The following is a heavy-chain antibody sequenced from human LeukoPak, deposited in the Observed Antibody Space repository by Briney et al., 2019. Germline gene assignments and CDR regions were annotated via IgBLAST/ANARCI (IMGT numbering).Heavy chain of an antibody. CDR1: GGSISSSYYY. CDR3: ARSGEQWLVYFDY. Sequence: SETLSLTCTVSGGSISSSYYYWGWIRQPPGKGLEWIGSIYYSGSTYYNPSLKSRVTISVDTSKNQFSLQLNSVTPEDTAVYYCARSGEQWLVYFDYWGQGTLVTVSS. CDR2: IYYSGST. D-gene: IGHD6-19*01. V-gene: IGHV4-39*01. J-gene: IGHJ4*02.